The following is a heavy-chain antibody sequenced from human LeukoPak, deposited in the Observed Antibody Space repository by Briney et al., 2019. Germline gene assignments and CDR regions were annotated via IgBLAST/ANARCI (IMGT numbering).Heavy chain of an antibody. CDR1: GFTFSSYW. CDR3: ARDRSSSF. CDR2: IKQDGSEK. V-gene: IGHV3-7*03. J-gene: IGHJ4*02. D-gene: IGHD6-13*01. Sequence: PGGSLRLSCAASGFTFSSYWMSWVRQAPGKGLEWVANIKQDGSEKYYVDSVKGRFTISRDNAKNLVYLQMNNLRAEDTAVYYCARDRSSSFWGQGILVTVSS.